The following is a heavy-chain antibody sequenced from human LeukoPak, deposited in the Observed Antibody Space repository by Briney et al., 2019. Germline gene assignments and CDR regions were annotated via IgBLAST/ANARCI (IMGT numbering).Heavy chain of an antibody. J-gene: IGHJ3*02. CDR2: INHSGST. V-gene: IGHV4-34*01. CDR1: GGSFSGYY. D-gene: IGHD6-6*01. CDR3: ARHGLVAARHAFDI. Sequence: SETLSLTCAVYGGSFSGYYWSWIRQPPGKGLEWIGEINHSGSTNYNPSLKSRVTISVDTSKDQFSLKLSSVTAADTAVYYCARHGLVAARHAFDIWGQGTMVTVSS.